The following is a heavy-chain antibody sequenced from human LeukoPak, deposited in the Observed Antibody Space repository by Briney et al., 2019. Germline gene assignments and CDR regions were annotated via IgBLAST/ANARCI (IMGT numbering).Heavy chain of an antibody. CDR2: ISSSSSYI. CDR1: GFTFSTYW. Sequence: GGSLRLSCAASGFTFSTYWMNWVRQAPGKGLEWVSSISSSSSYIYYADSVKGRFTISRDNAKNSLYLQMNSLRAEDTAVYYCASSVGDSSGYYWGQGTLVTVSS. V-gene: IGHV3-21*01. J-gene: IGHJ4*02. CDR3: ASSVGDSSGYY. D-gene: IGHD3-22*01.